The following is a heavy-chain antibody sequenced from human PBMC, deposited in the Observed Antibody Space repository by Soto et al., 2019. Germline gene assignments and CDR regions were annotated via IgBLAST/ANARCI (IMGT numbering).Heavy chain of an antibody. V-gene: IGHV4-34*01. CDR3: ARGQHYDILTGYYKPPPRWFDP. J-gene: IGHJ5*02. CDR2: INHSGST. D-gene: IGHD3-9*01. CDR1: GGSFSGYY. Sequence: SETLSLTCAVYGGSFSGYYWSWIRQPPGKGLEWIGEINHSGSTNYNPSLKSRVTISVDTSKNQLSLKLSSVTAADTAVYYCARGQHYDILTGYYKPPPRWFDPWGQGTLVTVSS.